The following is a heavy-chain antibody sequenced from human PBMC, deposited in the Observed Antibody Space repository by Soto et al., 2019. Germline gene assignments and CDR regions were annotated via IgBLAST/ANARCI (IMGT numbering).Heavy chain of an antibody. CDR2: ISGYNGNT. CDR3: ARAVGDFWSGSWVYYYMDV. CDR1: GYTFINYG. J-gene: IGHJ6*03. V-gene: IGHV1-18*01. Sequence: ASVKVSCKASGYTFINYGISWVRQAPGQGLEWMGWISGYNGNTNYEQKVQGRVTMTTDRSTSTAYMELRSLRSDDTAVYYCARAVGDFWSGSWVYYYMDVWGKGTTVTVSS. D-gene: IGHD3-3*01.